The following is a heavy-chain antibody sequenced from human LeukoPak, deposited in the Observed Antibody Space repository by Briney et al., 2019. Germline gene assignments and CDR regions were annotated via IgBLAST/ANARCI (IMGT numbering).Heavy chain of an antibody. CDR1: GFTFSSYA. CDR2: ISSNGGST. V-gene: IGHV3-64*01. J-gene: IGHJ4*02. D-gene: IGHD1-26*01. Sequence: PGGSLRLSCAAFGFTFSSYAMHWVRQAPGKGLEYVSAISSNGGSTYCANSVKGRFTISRDNSKNTLYLQMGSLRAEDMAVYYCARGESLDYWGQGTLVTVSS. CDR3: ARGESLDY.